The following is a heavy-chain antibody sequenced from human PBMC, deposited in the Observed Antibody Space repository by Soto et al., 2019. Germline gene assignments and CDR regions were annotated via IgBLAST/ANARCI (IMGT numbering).Heavy chain of an antibody. CDR2: IKAKPDDGTI. CDR3: TTSNLGVDF. V-gene: IGHV3-15*01. Sequence: GGSLRLSCAASGLILSDVWMTWVRQAPGKGLEWVGRIKAKPDDGTIDYAAPVRGRFTISRDDSKNTLYLQMTSLTPDDTGVYYCTTSNLGVDFWGPGTLVTVSS. CDR1: GLILSDVW. J-gene: IGHJ4*02. D-gene: IGHD1-1*01.